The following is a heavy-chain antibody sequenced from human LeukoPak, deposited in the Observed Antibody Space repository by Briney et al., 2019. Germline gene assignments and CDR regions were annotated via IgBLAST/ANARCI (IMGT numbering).Heavy chain of an antibody. CDR3: ARGGRRGIAVAGTFDY. CDR1: GGSFSGYY. CDR2: INHSGST. V-gene: IGHV4-34*01. D-gene: IGHD6-19*01. Sequence: PSETLSLTCAVYGGSFSGYYWSWIRQPPGKGLEWIGEINHSGSTNYNPSLKSRVTISVDTSKNQFSLKLSSVTAADTAVYYRARGGRRGIAVAGTFDYWGQGTLVTVSS. J-gene: IGHJ4*02.